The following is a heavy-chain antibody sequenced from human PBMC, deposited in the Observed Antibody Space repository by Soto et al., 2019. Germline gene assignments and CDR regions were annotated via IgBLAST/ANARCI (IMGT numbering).Heavy chain of an antibody. CDR1: GLTFSNYA. CDR2: MSGSSSTT. D-gene: IGHD1-7*01. CDR3: AKNQERELPRVIDF. Sequence: GGSLRLSCATPGLTFSNYAMSWVRQAPGGGLEWVSSMSGSSSTTYYADSVRGRFTISRDRSKNTLYLQMSSLRAEDTALYYCAKNQERELPRVIDFWGQGTLVTVSS. V-gene: IGHV3-23*01. J-gene: IGHJ4*02.